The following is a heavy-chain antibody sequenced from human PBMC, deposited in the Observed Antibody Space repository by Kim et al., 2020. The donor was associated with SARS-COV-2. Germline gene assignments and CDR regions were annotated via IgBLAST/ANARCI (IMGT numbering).Heavy chain of an antibody. Sequence: ASVKVSCKASGYTFTSYYMHWVRQAPGQGLEWMGIINPSGGSTSYAQKFQGRVTMTRDPSTSTVYMELSSLRSEDTAVYYCARDFILLGGGVITPKADRNDAFDIWGQGTMVTVSS. V-gene: IGHV1-46*01. J-gene: IGHJ3*02. CDR1: GYTFTSYY. CDR3: ARDFILLGGGVITPKADRNDAFDI. D-gene: IGHD3-22*01. CDR2: INPSGGST.